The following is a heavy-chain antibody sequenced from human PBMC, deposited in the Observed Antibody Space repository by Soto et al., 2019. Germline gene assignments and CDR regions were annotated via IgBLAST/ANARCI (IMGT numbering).Heavy chain of an antibody. J-gene: IGHJ4*01. CDR1: GRTFSSYV. CDR2: IIPILGTA. V-gene: IGHV1-69*01. CDR3: ARAPRWYPFDY. Sequence: SMKVAWNPSGRTFSSYVIVCVRQAPGQALKWMAGIIPILGTANYAQKFQGRVTITADESTSTAYLELSSLRSEDTAVYYCARAPRWYPFDYWGQGILVTVSS. D-gene: IGHD1-20*01.